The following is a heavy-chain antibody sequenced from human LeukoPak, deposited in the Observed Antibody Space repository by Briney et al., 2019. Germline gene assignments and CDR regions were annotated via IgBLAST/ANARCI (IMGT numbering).Heavy chain of an antibody. V-gene: IGHV3-23*01. CDR3: AKMSRLLTDAFDI. CDR2: ISGSGGST. Sequence: GGSLRLSCAASGFTFSSYAMSWVRQAPGEGLEWVSAISGSGGSTYYADSVKGRFTISRDNSKNTLYLQMNSPRAEDTAVYYCAKMSRLLTDAFDIWGQGTMVTVSS. D-gene: IGHD3-10*01. J-gene: IGHJ3*02. CDR1: GFTFSSYA.